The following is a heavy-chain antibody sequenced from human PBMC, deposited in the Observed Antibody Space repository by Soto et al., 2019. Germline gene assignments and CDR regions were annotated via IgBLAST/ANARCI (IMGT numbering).Heavy chain of an antibody. CDR1: GYTFASYS. D-gene: IGHD3-22*01. J-gene: IGHJ4*02. Sequence: GASVKVSCKASGYTFASYSLQWMRQAPGQGLEWMGWITAGKGDTEYSQKFQGRVAITRDTSANMAYMELSSLRSEDTAVYYCAKGVRNDDSAYSPFDYWGQGTLVTVSS. CDR3: AKGVRNDDSAYSPFDY. CDR2: ITAGKGDT. V-gene: IGHV1-3*01.